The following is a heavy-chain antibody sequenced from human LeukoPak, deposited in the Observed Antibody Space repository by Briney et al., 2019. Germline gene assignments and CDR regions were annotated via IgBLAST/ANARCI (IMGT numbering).Heavy chain of an antibody. J-gene: IGHJ4*02. CDR2: IYSGGST. Sequence: GGSLRLSCAASGFTVSSNYMSWVRQAPGKGLEWVSVIYSGGSTYYADSVKGRFTISRDNAKNSLYLQMNSLRAEDTAVYYCARDLKRGYSSGRYSWGTGSSNDYWGQGTLVTVSS. D-gene: IGHD6-19*01. CDR1: GFTVSSNY. V-gene: IGHV3-66*01. CDR3: ARDLKRGYSSGRYSWGTGSSNDY.